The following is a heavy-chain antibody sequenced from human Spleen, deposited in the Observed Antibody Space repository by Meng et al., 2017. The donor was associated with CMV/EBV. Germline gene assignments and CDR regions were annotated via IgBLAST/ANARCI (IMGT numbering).Heavy chain of an antibody. J-gene: IGHJ4*02. D-gene: IGHD6-13*01. CDR3: ARDGPGVASAGVFDY. CDR2: AYSGGSSS. V-gene: IGHV3-23*03. CDR1: FSDYA. Sequence: FSDYAMTWVRQAPGKGLEWVSVAYSGGSSSYYADSVKGRFTISRDNAKNSLYLQMNSLRAEDTAVYYCARDGPGVASAGVFDYWGQGTLVTVSS.